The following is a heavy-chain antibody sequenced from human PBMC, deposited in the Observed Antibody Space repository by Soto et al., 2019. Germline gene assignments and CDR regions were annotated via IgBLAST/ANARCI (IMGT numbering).Heavy chain of an antibody. CDR1: GFTFSSYS. V-gene: IGHV3-21*01. CDR2: ISSSSSYI. D-gene: IGHD6-6*01. CDR3: ARSLPEYSSSSCYYYMDV. J-gene: IGHJ6*03. Sequence: EVQLVESGGGLVKPGGSLRLSCAASGFTFSSYSMNWVRQAPGKGLEWVSSISSSSSYIYYADSVKGRFTISRDNAKNSLYLQMNSLRAEDTAVYYCARSLPEYSSSSCYYYMDVWGKGTTVTVSS.